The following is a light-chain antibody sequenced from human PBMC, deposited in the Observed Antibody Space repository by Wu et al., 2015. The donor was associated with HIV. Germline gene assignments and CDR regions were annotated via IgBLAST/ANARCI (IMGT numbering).Light chain of an antibody. CDR3: QQYKSLFLRYS. Sequence: DIQMTQSPSTLSASVGDRVTITCRASQSIGNWLAWYQQKPGKAPKLLIYKASNLQNGVPSRFSGSGSGTEFTLTISSLQPDDFAVYYCQQYKSLFLRYSFGQGTKVGDQT. CDR2: KAS. CDR1: QSIGNW. V-gene: IGKV1-5*03. J-gene: IGKJ2*03.